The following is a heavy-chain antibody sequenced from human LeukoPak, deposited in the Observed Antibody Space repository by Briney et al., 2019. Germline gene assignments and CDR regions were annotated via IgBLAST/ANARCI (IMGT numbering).Heavy chain of an antibody. J-gene: IGHJ6*02. D-gene: IGHD6-19*01. CDR3: ARGAWYSSGWYATRFYYYYYGMDV. V-gene: IGHV1-8*01. CDR2: MNPNSGNT. Sequence: ASVKVSCKASGYTFTSYDINWVRQATGQGLEWMGWMNPNSGNTGYAQKFQGRVTMTRNTSISTAYMELSSLRSEDTAVYYCARGAWYSSGWYATRFYYYYYGMDVWGQGTTVTVSS. CDR1: GYTFTSYD.